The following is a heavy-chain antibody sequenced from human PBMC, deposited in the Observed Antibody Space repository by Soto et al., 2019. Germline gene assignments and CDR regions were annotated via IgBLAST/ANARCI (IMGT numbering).Heavy chain of an antibody. CDR2: MNPNSGNT. V-gene: IGHV1-8*01. D-gene: IGHD3-22*01. J-gene: IGHJ4*02. Sequence: ASMKVSCKASGYTSTSYDINWVRQATGQGLEWMGWMNPNSGNTGYAQKFQGRVTMTRNTSISTAYMELSSLRSEDTAVYYCARSIFTYYYDSSGYSQTRYFDYWGQGTLVTVSS. CDR3: ARSIFTYYYDSSGYSQTRYFDY. CDR1: GYTSTSYD.